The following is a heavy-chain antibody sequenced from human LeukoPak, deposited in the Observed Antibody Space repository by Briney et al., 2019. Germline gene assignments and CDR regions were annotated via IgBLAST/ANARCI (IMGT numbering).Heavy chain of an antibody. J-gene: IGHJ4*02. V-gene: IGHV3-74*01. CDR2: IDTYGSDT. CDR1: GFTFSSYW. Sequence: GGSLRLSCAASGFTFSSYWMHWVRQAPGQGLVWVSYIDTYGSDTNYADSVTGRFTISRDNAKNTLYLQMNSLRAEDTAVYYCVRGGSGNFFWGQGTQVTVSS. CDR3: VRGGSGNFF. D-gene: IGHD3-22*01.